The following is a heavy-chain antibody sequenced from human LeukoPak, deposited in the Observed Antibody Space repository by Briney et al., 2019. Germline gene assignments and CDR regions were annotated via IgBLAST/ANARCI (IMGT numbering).Heavy chain of an antibody. V-gene: IGHV1-46*01. Sequence: ASVKVSCKAFGYTFTSNYMHWVRQAPGQGPEWMGVISPSGGSTTYAQKFQGRVTLTRDMSTSTDYLELSSLRSDDTAVYYCARDGYDYYYYYYMDVWGKGTTVTVSS. D-gene: IGHD5-12*01. J-gene: IGHJ6*03. CDR1: GYTFTSNY. CDR3: ARDGYDYYYYYYMDV. CDR2: ISPSGGST.